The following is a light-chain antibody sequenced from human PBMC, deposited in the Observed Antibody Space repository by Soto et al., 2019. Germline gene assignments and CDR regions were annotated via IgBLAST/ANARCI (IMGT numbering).Light chain of an antibody. CDR3: QQYNNWLT. V-gene: IGKV3-15*01. Sequence: EIVMTQSPATLSVSAGERATLSCRASQSVSSNLAWYQQRPGQAPRLLIYGASTRATGIPARFSGSGSGTEFTLPISSLQSEDFAVYYCQQYNNWLTFGGGTKVEMK. CDR1: QSVSSN. J-gene: IGKJ4*01. CDR2: GAS.